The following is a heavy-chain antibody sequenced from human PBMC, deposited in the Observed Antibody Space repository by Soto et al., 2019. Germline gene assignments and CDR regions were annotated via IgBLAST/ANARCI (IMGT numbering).Heavy chain of an antibody. D-gene: IGHD3-3*01. CDR3: ARDAPPPELRFLEWHNYDYNGMDV. V-gene: IGHV1-18*01. J-gene: IGHJ6*02. CDR1: GYSFTAYG. CDR2: ISCYNGKT. Sequence: QVQVVQSGDEVKETGASVRVSCKTSGYSFTAYGISWVRQAPGQGLEWMGWISCYNGKTKYAQKVQGRVTMTTATSTRTAYMEVRRLRSDDTAIYYCARDAPPPELRFLEWHNYDYNGMDVWGQGTTVTVSS.